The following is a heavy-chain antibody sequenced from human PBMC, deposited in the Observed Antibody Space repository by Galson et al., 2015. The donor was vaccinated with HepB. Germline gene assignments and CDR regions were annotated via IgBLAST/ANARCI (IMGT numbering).Heavy chain of an antibody. J-gene: IGHJ4*02. V-gene: IGHV3-23*01. CDR1: GFTFSSYA. D-gene: IGHD3-10*01. Sequence: SLRLSCAASGFTFSSYAMSWVRQAPGKGLEWVSAISGSGGSTYYADSAKGRFTISRDNSKNTLYLQMNSLRAEDTAVYYCAKDALWFGELSGPLFDYWGQGTLVTVSS. CDR2: ISGSGGST. CDR3: AKDALWFGELSGPLFDY.